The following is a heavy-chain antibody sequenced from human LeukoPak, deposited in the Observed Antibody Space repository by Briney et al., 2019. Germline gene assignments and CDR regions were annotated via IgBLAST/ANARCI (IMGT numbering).Heavy chain of an antibody. CDR3: ARSADLSSSWYPWLNYYYGMDV. D-gene: IGHD6-13*01. Sequence: ASVKVSCKASGYTFTSYDINWVRQATGQGLEWMGWMNPNSGNTGYAQKFQGRVTMTRNTSISTAYMELSSLRSEDTAVYYCARSADLSSSWYPWLNYYYGMDVWGQGTTATVSS. CDR1: GYTFTSYD. J-gene: IGHJ6*02. CDR2: MNPNSGNT. V-gene: IGHV1-8*01.